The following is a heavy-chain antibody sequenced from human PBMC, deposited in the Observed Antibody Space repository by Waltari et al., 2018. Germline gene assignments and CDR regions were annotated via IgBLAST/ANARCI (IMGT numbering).Heavy chain of an antibody. D-gene: IGHD2-2*01. Sequence: TFSSYAISWVRQAPGQGLEWMGGIIPIFGTANYAQKFQGRVTITTDESTSTAYMELSSLRSEDTAVYYCARGRRPAAKAIDAFDIWGQGTMVTVSS. CDR2: IIPIFGTA. CDR1: TFSSYA. V-gene: IGHV1-69*05. J-gene: IGHJ3*02. CDR3: ARGRRPAAKAIDAFDI.